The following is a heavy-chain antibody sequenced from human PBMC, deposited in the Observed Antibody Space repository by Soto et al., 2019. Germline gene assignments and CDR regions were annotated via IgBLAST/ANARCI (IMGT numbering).Heavy chain of an antibody. D-gene: IGHD2-2*01. CDR1: GFTFSLYE. J-gene: IGHJ6*02. V-gene: IGHV3-48*03. CDR2: ISGGGNIM. CDR3: AIVVVPAAPGGMDV. Sequence: GGSLRLSCAASGFTFSLYEMNWVRQAPGKGLEWLSYISGGGNIMYYADSVKGRFIISRDNSKNTLYLQMNSLRAEDTAVYYCAIVVVPAAPGGMDVWGQGTTVTVSS.